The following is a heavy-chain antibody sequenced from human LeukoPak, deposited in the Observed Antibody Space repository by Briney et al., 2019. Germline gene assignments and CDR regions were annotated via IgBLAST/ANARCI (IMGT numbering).Heavy chain of an antibody. V-gene: IGHV5-51*01. D-gene: IGHD5-12*01. CDR2: IYHGDSDN. Sequence: GASLEISWQGPGYRFTSYWIGWVRQLPAKGLEWMGIIYHGDSDNRYSPSFQGQVTISGDKSISTAYLQWRSLKASDTAMYYCARRPRGYSGYDPPSHFDYWGQGTLVTVSS. CDR1: GYRFTSYW. J-gene: IGHJ4*02. CDR3: ARRPRGYSGYDPPSHFDY.